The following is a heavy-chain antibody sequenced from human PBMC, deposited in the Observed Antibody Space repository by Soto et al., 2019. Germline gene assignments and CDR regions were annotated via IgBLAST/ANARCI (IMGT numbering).Heavy chain of an antibody. D-gene: IGHD3-3*01. CDR2: IYHSGST. CDR3: ARVHTIFGVVLSLRYYGMDV. CDR1: GGSISSSNW. J-gene: IGHJ6*02. Sequence: PSETLSITCAVSGGSISSSNWCSWVRQPPGKGLEWIGEIYHSGSTNYNPSLKSRVTISVDKSKNQFSLKLSSVTAADTAVYYCARVHTIFGVVLSLRYYGMDVWGQGTTVT. V-gene: IGHV4-4*02.